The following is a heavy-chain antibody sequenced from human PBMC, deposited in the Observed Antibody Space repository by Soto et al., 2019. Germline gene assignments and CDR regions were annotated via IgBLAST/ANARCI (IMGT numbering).Heavy chain of an antibody. J-gene: IGHJ3*02. CDR1: VYTFTGYC. V-gene: IGHV1-2*04. D-gene: IGHD6-6*01. CDR3: ARDWGAYSSSSGAFDI. CDR2: INPNSGGT. Sequence: QVQLVQSGAEVKKPGASVKVSCKASVYTFTGYCMHWVRQAPGQGLEWMGWINPNSGGTNYAQKFQGWVTMTRDTSIRTAYMELSRLRSDDTAVYYCARDWGAYSSSSGAFDIWGQGTMVTVSS.